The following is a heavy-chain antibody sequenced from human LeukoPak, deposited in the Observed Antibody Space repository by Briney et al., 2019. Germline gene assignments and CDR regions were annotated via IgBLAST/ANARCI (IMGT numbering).Heavy chain of an antibody. J-gene: IGHJ4*02. D-gene: IGHD3-22*01. V-gene: IGHV1-2*02. CDR2: INPNSGGT. CDR3: ARDYPTCNFDTSASPYFYY. Sequence: ASVKVSCKASGYTFTDYYMHWVRQAPGQGLEWMGWINPNSGGTNFAQKFQGRVTMTRDTSISTAYMELSRLRSDDTAVYYCARDYPTCNFDTSASPYFYYWGQGTLVTVSS. CDR1: GYTFTDYY.